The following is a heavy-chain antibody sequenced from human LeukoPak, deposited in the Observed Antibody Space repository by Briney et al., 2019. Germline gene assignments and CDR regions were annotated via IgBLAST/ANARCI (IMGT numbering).Heavy chain of an antibody. CDR1: GFTSSSYA. Sequence: GGSLRLSCAASGFTSSSYAMSWVRQAPGKGLEWVSAISGSGGSTYYADSMKGRFTISRDNSKNTLYLQMNSLRAEDTAVYYCAKDTYGSGSPDYWGQGTLVTVSS. V-gene: IGHV3-23*01. D-gene: IGHD3-10*01. CDR3: AKDTYGSGSPDY. CDR2: ISGSGGST. J-gene: IGHJ4*02.